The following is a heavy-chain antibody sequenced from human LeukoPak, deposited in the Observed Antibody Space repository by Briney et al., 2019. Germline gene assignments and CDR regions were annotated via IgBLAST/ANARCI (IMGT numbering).Heavy chain of an antibody. V-gene: IGHV4-59*01. D-gene: IGHD5-24*01. J-gene: IGHJ4*02. CDR2: IYYSGST. CDR3: ARDSMATFY. CDR1: GGSISSYY. Sequence: PSGTLSLTCTVSGGSISSYYWSWIRQPPGKGLEWIGYIYYSGSTNYNPSLKSRVTISVDTSKNQFSLKLSSVTAADTAVYYCARDSMATFYWGQGTLVTVSS.